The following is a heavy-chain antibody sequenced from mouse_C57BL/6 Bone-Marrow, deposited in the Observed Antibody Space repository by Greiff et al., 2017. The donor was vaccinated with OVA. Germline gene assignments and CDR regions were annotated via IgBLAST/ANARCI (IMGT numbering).Heavy chain of an antibody. CDR2: INPYNGGT. D-gene: IGHD1-1*01. V-gene: IGHV1-19*01. J-gene: IGHJ4*01. Sequence: EVQLQQSGPVLVKPGASVKMSCKASGYTFTDYYMNWVKQSHGKSLEWIGVINPYNGGTSYNQKFKGKATLTVDKSSSTASMERNSLTSEDSAVYYCAILRRYYAMDYWGQGTSVTVSS. CDR3: AILRRYYAMDY. CDR1: GYTFTDYY.